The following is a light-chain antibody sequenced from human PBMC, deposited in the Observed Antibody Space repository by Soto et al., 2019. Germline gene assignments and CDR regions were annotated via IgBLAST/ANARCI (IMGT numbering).Light chain of an antibody. CDR2: DAS. Sequence: EIVLTQSPGTLSLSPEERATLSCRASQSISNNYLAWYQQKPGQAPRLLIHDASNRATGIPDRFSGSGSGTDFTLTISRLEPEDFAVYYCQQCATSPLTFGQGTKVEIK. CDR3: QQCATSPLT. V-gene: IGKV3-20*01. J-gene: IGKJ1*01. CDR1: QSISNNY.